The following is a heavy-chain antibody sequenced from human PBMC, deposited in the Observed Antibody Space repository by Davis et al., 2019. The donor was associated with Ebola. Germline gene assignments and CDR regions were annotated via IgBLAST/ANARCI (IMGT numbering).Heavy chain of an antibody. D-gene: IGHD4-11*01. J-gene: IGHJ6*04. V-gene: IGHV3-7*01. Sequence: GESLKISCAASGFTFSSYWMSWARQAPGKGLEWVANIKQDGSEIYFVDSVKGRFTISRDNAKSSLYLQMNSLRAEDTAVYYCARGDDYSNYYYGMDVWGKGTTVTVSS. CDR2: IKQDGSEI. CDR1: GFTFSSYW. CDR3: ARGDDYSNYYYGMDV.